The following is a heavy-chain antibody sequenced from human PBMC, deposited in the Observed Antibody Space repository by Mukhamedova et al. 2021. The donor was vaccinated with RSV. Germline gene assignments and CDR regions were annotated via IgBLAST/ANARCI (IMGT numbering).Heavy chain of an antibody. CDR3: ARDGYRIAVAALDY. D-gene: IGHD6-19*01. J-gene: IGHJ4*02. CDR2: ISYDGSNK. Sequence: SYAMHWVRQAPGKGLEWVAVISYDGSNKYYADSVKGRFTISRDNSKNTLYLQMNSLRAEDTVVYYCARDGYRIAVAALDYWGQGT. CDR1: SYA. V-gene: IGHV3-30-3*01.